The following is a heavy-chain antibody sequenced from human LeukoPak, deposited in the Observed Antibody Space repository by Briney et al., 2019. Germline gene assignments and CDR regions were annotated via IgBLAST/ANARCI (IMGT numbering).Heavy chain of an antibody. D-gene: IGHD3-3*02. CDR3: ARGRAFFD. J-gene: IGHJ4*02. CDR1: GFTFSIYG. V-gene: IGHV4-34*01. Sequence: PGGSLRLSCAASGFTFSIYGMSWVRQPPGKGLEWIGEINNSGSTNYNPSLKSRVTISRDTSKNQFSLKLSSVTAADTAVYYCARGRAFFDWGQGTLVTVSS. CDR2: INNSGST.